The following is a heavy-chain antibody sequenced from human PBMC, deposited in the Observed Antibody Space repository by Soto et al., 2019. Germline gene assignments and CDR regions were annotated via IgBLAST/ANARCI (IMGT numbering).Heavy chain of an antibody. V-gene: IGHV2-5*01. CDR2: IYWNEAK. CDR3: AHTWGLPCDY. CDR1: GFSLSTTGVG. J-gene: IGHJ4*02. Sequence: QITLKASGPTLVKPTPTLTLTCTYSGFSLSTTGVGVGWIRQPPGKALEWLGIIYWNEAKRYSPSLKNRFTLTSDISKSQVVLTMTNMDPVDTATYYCAHTWGLPCDYWGQGTLVIVSS. D-gene: IGHD3-16*01.